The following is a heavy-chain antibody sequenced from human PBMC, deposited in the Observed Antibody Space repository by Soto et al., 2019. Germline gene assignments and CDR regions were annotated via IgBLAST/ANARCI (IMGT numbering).Heavy chain of an antibody. CDR1: GFTLSCCA. CDR3: AEGGDRNRGYPRDP. Sequence: EVQLLESGGDLVQPGGSLRLSCAASGFTLSCCAMSWVRQAPGQGLEWVLAISRPADTPYYAASVKGRFTVSRDNSKVTLYLQMKRLGAEVTAVYYCAEGGDRNRGYPRDPWGQGTLVTVSS. V-gene: IGHV3-23*01. D-gene: IGHD5-12*01. CDR2: ISRPADTP. J-gene: IGHJ5*02.